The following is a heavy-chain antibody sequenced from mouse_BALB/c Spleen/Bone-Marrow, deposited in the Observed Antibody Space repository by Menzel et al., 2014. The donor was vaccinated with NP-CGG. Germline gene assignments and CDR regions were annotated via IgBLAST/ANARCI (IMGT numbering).Heavy chain of an antibody. CDR1: GDSTTSGY. Sequence: EVQLQQSGPSLVKPSQTLSLTCSVTGDSTTSGYWNWIRKFPGNKLEYMGYISYSGSTYYNPSLKGRISITRDTSKNQYYLQLNSVTTEDTATYYCARIYYDSHWYFDVWGAGTTVTVSS. CDR3: ARIYYDSHWYFDV. CDR2: ISYSGST. J-gene: IGHJ1*01. D-gene: IGHD2-4*01. V-gene: IGHV3-8*02.